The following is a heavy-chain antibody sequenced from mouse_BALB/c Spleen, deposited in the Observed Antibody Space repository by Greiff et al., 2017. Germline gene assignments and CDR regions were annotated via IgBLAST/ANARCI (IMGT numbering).Heavy chain of an antibody. V-gene: IGHV14-3*02. CDR2: IDPANGNT. Sequence: EVQRVESGAELVKPGASVKLSCTASGFNIKDTYMHWVKQRPEQGLEWIGRIDPANGNTKYDPKFQGKATITADTSSNTAYLQLSSLTSEDTAVYYCARRAGKDDYWGQGTTLTVSS. J-gene: IGHJ2*01. CDR3: ARRAGKDDY. D-gene: IGHD3-3*01. CDR1: GFNIKDTY.